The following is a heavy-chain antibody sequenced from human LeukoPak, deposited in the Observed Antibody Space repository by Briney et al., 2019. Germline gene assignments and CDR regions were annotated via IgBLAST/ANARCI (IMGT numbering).Heavy chain of an antibody. D-gene: IGHD6-19*01. CDR1: GFTFSSYA. CDR2: ISGSGTSA. V-gene: IGHV3-23*01. J-gene: IGHJ4*02. CDR3: ANWDGSYSSGWYDY. Sequence: GGSLRLSCAASGFTFSSYAMTWVRQAPGEGLQWVSGISGSGTSAYYADSVRGRFTISRDNSKNTLYLQMNSLRAEDTAIYYCANWDGSYSSGWYDYWGQGTLVTVSS.